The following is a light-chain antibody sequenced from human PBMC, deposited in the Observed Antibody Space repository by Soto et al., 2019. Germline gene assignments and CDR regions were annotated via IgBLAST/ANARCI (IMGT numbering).Light chain of an antibody. CDR2: GAS. Sequence: EIVMTQSPATLSVSPGERATLFCRASQNVNTNLAWYQQRPGQAPRLLIYGASTRATGIPVRFSGSGSGTEFTLIISGLQSEDLAVYYCQQYNDWPPFTFGPGTKVDIK. J-gene: IGKJ3*01. CDR3: QQYNDWPPFT. CDR1: QNVNTN. V-gene: IGKV3-15*01.